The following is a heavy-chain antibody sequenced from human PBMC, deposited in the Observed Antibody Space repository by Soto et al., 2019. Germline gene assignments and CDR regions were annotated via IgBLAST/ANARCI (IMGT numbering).Heavy chain of an antibody. Sequence: ASETLSLTCAVSGYSISSGYYWGWIRQPPGKGLEWIGSIYHSGSTYYNPSLKSRVTISVDTSKNQFSLKLSSVTAADTAVYYCARCPADCSSTSCYILFWFDPWGQGTLVTVSS. CDR1: GYSISSGYY. D-gene: IGHD2-2*02. J-gene: IGHJ5*02. CDR2: IYHSGST. CDR3: ARCPADCSSTSCYILFWFDP. V-gene: IGHV4-38-2*01.